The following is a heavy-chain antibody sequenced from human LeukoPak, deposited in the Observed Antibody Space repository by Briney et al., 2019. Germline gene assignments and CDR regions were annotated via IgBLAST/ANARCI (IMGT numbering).Heavy chain of an antibody. CDR3: TRESGSYHGNDY. CDR1: GYTFTGYY. D-gene: IGHD1-26*01. V-gene: IGHV1-2*06. CDR2: INPNNGGT. Sequence: ASVKVSCKASGYTFTGYYMHWVRQAPGQGLEWMGRINPNNGGTNYAQKFQGRVAMAGDTSISTAYMELSSLRSDDTAVYYCTRESGSYHGNDYWGQGTLVTVSS. J-gene: IGHJ4*02.